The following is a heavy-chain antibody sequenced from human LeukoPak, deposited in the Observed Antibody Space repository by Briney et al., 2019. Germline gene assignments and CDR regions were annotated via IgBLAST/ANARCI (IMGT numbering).Heavy chain of an antibody. J-gene: IGHJ4*02. D-gene: IGHD5-12*01. CDR3: ASQGGVVATSPFWD. CDR1: GGSISSSY. V-gene: IGHV4-59*01. CDR2: IFYSGST. Sequence: PSETLSLTCVVSGGSISSSYWSWIRQPPGKGPEWIGSIFYSGSTNYNPSLKSRVFISGDTSKNQFSLTLSSVTTADTAVYYCASQGGVVATSPFWDWGQGTPVTVSS.